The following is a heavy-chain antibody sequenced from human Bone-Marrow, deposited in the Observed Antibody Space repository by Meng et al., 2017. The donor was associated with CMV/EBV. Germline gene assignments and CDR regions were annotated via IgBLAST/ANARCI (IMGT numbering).Heavy chain of an antibody. V-gene: IGHV3-21*01. J-gene: IGHJ4*02. D-gene: IGHD2-2*01. CDR3: ARRFPVVPAAMSFDY. CDR2: ISSSSSYI. CDR1: GGSFSGYY. Sequence: GGSLRLSCAVYGGSFSGYYWSWIRQPPGKGLEWISSISSSSSYIYYADSVKGRFTISRDNAKNSLYLQMNSLRAEDTAVYYCARRFPVVPAAMSFDYWGQGTLVTVSS.